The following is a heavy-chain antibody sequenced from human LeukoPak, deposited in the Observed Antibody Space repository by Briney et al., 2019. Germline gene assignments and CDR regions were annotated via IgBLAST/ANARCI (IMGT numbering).Heavy chain of an antibody. J-gene: IGHJ4*02. CDR1: GYTFTSYA. CDR2: IIPIFGTA. D-gene: IGHD6-13*01. V-gene: IGHV1-69*06. Sequence: ASVKVSCKASGYTFTSYAISWVRQAPGQGREGMGGIIPIFGTANYAQKFQGRVTITADKSTSTAYMELSSLRSEDTAVYYCARGSMRAAAGTGYDYWGQGTLVTVSS. CDR3: ARGSMRAAAGTGYDY.